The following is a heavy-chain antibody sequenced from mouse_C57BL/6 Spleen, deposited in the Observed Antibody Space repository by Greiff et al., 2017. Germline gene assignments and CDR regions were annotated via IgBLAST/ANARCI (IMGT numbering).Heavy chain of an antibody. D-gene: IGHD2-5*01. V-gene: IGHV1-26*01. J-gene: IGHJ3*01. CDR1: GYTFTDYY. CDR2: INPNNGGT. Sequence: EVQLQQSGPELVKPGASVKISCKASGYTFTDYYMNWVKQSHGKSLEWIGDINPNNGGTSYNQKFKGKATLTVDKSSSTAYMELRSLTSEDSAVYYCAREAYSNPFAYWGQGTLVTVSA. CDR3: AREAYSNPFAY.